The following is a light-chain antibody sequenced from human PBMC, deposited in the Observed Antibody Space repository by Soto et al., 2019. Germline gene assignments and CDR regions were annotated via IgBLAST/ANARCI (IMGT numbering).Light chain of an antibody. V-gene: IGKV3-15*01. CDR1: QSVRSN. CDR2: DGS. Sequence: EIVMTQSPDTVYVSPGERATLSCRASQSVRSNLAWYQHKPGQAPRLLIYDGSTRALGIPARFSGSESGTEFTLTISSLQSEDFAVYFCQQYDDWPITFGQGTRREIK. J-gene: IGKJ5*01. CDR3: QQYDDWPIT.